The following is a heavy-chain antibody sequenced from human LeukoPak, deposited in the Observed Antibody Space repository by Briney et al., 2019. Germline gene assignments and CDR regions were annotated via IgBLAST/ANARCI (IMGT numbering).Heavy chain of an antibody. V-gene: IGHV1-69*04. Sequence: ASVKVSCKASGGTFSSYAISWVRQAPGQGLEWMGRIILILGIANYAQKFQGRVTITADKSTSTAYMELSSLRSEDTAVYYCASCGGDCYSPSYYYYYGMDVWGQGTTVTVSS. D-gene: IGHD2-21*02. CDR1: GGTFSSYA. J-gene: IGHJ6*02. CDR2: IILILGIA. CDR3: ASCGGDCYSPSYYYYYGMDV.